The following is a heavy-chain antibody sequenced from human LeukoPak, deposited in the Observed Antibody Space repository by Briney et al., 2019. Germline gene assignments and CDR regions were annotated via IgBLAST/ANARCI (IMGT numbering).Heavy chain of an antibody. Sequence: PSETLSLTCSVSTDSTNTYYWSWIRQSPGKGLEWIGHIYHSGSTDYNPSFKSRVTVSIDMSKKEFSLKLTSVTVADTAMYYCVRLRWELLAPYFDHWGRDPCDSVSS. CDR1: TDSTNTYY. CDR2: IYHSGST. J-gene: IGHJ4*02. CDR3: VRLRWELLAPYFDH. D-gene: IGHD2-15*01. V-gene: IGHV4-59*01.